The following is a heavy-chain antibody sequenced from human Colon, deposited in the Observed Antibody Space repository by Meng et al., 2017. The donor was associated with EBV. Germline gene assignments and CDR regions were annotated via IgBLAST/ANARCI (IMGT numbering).Heavy chain of an antibody. J-gene: IGHJ4*02. V-gene: IGHV4-34*01. Sequence: QVQLQQWGAGRFKPSEXLSLTCAVYGGSFSGYYWSWIRQPPGKGLKWIGEINHSGSTNYNPSLKSRVTISVDTSKNQFSLKMRSVTAADTAVYYCARQAPYYFDSSGRFDYWGQGTLVTVSS. D-gene: IGHD3-22*01. CDR3: ARQAPYYFDSSGRFDY. CDR1: GGSFSGYY. CDR2: INHSGST.